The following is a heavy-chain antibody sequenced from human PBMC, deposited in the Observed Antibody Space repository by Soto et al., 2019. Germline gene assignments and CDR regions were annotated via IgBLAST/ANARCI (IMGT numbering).Heavy chain of an antibody. CDR1: GGTFNTYT. V-gene: IGHV1-69*02. D-gene: IGHD3-10*01. Sequence: QVQLVQSGAEVKKPGSSVKVSCTASGGTFNTYTINWVRQAAGQRPEWVGRVNPIVGMSSSASKFQGRVTLTADKSTSEAYMDLTGLKSEDTAVYYCATSYGSGSTHFDSWGQGTLVTVSS. CDR3: ATSYGSGSTHFDS. CDR2: VNPIVGMS. J-gene: IGHJ4*02.